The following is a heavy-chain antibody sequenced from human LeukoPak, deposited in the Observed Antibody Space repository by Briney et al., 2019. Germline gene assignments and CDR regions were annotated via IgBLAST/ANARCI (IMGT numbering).Heavy chain of an antibody. D-gene: IGHD3-22*01. CDR2: IYYSGST. Sequence: PSQTLSLTCTVSGGSISSGGYYWSWLRQHPGKGLEWFGYIYYSGSTYYNPSLKSRVTISVDTSKNQFSLKLSSVTAADTAVYYCARSEAGAVYYDSSGYPDAFDIWGQGTMVTVSS. CDR1: GGSISSGGYY. V-gene: IGHV4-31*03. J-gene: IGHJ3*02. CDR3: ARSEAGAVYYDSSGYPDAFDI.